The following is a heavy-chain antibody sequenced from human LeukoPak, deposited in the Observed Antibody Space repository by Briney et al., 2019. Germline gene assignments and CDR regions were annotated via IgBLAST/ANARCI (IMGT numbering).Heavy chain of an antibody. CDR1: GFTFSNYW. J-gene: IGHJ6*03. Sequence: GGSLRLSCAASGFTFSNYWMGWGRQAPGKGLEWVANIRPDGSAQYYVDSVKGRFTISRDNAKNSLYLQMNSLRAEDTAVYHCARVGPHGSDYYMDVWGKGTTVTVSS. CDR3: ARVGPHGSDYYMDV. V-gene: IGHV3-7*01. D-gene: IGHD2-2*03. CDR2: IRPDGSAQ.